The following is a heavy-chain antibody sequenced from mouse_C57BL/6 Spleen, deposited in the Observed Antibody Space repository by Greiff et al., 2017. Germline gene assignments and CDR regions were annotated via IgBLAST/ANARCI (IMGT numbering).Heavy chain of an antibody. CDR2: ISYDGSN. CDR3: ARDYRGAWFAY. CDR1: GYSITSGYY. J-gene: IGHJ3*01. V-gene: IGHV3-6*01. D-gene: IGHD2-14*01. Sequence: VQLKESGPGLVKPSQSLSLTCSVTGYSITSGYYWNWIRQFPGNKLEWMGYISYDGSNNYNPSLKNRISITRDTSKNQFFLKLNSVTTEDTATYYCARDYRGAWFAYWGQGTLVTVSA.